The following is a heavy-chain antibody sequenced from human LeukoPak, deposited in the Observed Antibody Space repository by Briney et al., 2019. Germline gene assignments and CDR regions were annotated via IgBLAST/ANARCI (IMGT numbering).Heavy chain of an antibody. J-gene: IGHJ3*02. CDR1: GGSIVSHY. CDR3: AKRKIYAMVSSSDAFDI. D-gene: IGHD5-18*01. CDR2: FYASGTT. Sequence: SETLSLTCTVSGGSIVSHYWNWIRQPAGRGLEWIGRFYASGTTNTSPSLKSRVTMSVDTSKNQFSLKLSSVTAADTAVYYCAKRKIYAMVSSSDAFDIWGQGTMVTVSA. V-gene: IGHV4-4*07.